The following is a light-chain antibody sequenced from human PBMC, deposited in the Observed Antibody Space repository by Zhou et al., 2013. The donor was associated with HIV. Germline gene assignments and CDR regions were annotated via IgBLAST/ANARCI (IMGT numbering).Light chain of an antibody. J-gene: IGKJ2*01. CDR3: HQCYSGPHT. V-gene: IGKV1-39*01. Sequence: DIQMTQSPSSLSASVGDRVTITCRASQSISSYLNWYQQKPGKAPKLLIYAASSLQSGVPSRFSGTGSGTDFTLSISSLQPEDFATYYCHQCYSGPHTFGQGTKLEIK. CDR1: QSISSY. CDR2: AAS.